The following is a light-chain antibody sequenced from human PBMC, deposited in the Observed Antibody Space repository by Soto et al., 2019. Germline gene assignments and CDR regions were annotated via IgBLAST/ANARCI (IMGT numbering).Light chain of an antibody. J-gene: IGLJ1*01. V-gene: IGLV2-14*01. CDR3: SSYGSGATSYV. CDR2: EVT. CDR1: SGDVGGYNF. Sequence: QSVLTQPASVSGSPGQSITISCTGTSGDVGGYNFVSWYQQHPGKAPKLVIYEVTKRPSGVSSRLAGSKSGNTASLTISGLQAEDEADYYCSSYGSGATSYVFGSGTKVTVL.